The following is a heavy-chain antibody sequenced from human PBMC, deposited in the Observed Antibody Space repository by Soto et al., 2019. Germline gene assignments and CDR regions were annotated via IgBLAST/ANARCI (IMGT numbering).Heavy chain of an antibody. CDR2: IVVGSGNT. D-gene: IGHD3-10*01. Sequence: ASVKVSCKASGFTFTSSAMQWVRQARGQRLEWIGWIVVGSGNTNYAQKFQERVTITRDMSTSTAYMELSSLRSEDTAVYYCAACPHGSGSYWDANWFDPWGQGTLVTVSS. CDR3: AACPHGSGSYWDANWFDP. CDR1: GFTFTSSA. J-gene: IGHJ5*02. V-gene: IGHV1-58*02.